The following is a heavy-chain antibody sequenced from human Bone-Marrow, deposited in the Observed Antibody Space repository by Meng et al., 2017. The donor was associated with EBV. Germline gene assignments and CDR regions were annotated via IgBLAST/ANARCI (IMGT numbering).Heavy chain of an antibody. D-gene: IGHD6-13*01. Sequence: VQLEEWGAGSFKPSESLSLTFAVYWGSFSGYYWSWIRQPPGKGLEWIGEINHSGSTNYNPSLKSRVTISVDTSKNQFSLKLSSVTAADTAVYYCARGRGYSSPNFDYWGQGTLVTVSS. CDR2: INHSGST. J-gene: IGHJ4*02. CDR1: WGSFSGYY. CDR3: ARGRGYSSPNFDY. V-gene: IGHV4-34*01.